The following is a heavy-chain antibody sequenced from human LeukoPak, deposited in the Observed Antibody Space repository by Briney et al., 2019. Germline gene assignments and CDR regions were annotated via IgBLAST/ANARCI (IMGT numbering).Heavy chain of an antibody. J-gene: IGHJ5*02. CDR1: GFTVSSNY. CDR2: IYSGGNT. V-gene: IGHV3-53*01. Sequence: PGGSLRLSCAASGFTVSSNYMSWVRQAPGRGLEWVSLIYSGGNTYYADSVKGRFTISGDNSKNTLYLQMNSLRAEDTAVYYCAKKQGVTIFGVVIRKEGWFDPWGQGTLVTVSS. D-gene: IGHD3-3*01. CDR3: AKKQGVTIFGVVIRKEGWFDP.